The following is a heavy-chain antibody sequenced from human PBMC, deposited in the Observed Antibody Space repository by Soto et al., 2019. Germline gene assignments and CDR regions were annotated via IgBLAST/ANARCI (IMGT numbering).Heavy chain of an antibody. D-gene: IGHD5-12*01. CDR2: IIPIFGTA. V-gene: IGHV1-69*01. Sequence: QVQLVQSGAEVKKPGSSVKVSCKASGGTFSSYAISWVRQAPGQGLELMGGIIPIFGTANYAQKFQGRVTITADESTSTAYMELSSLRSEDTAVYYCARRVWDGYNGWYFDLWGRGTLVTVSS. CDR3: ARRVWDGYNGWYFDL. J-gene: IGHJ2*01. CDR1: GGTFSSYA.